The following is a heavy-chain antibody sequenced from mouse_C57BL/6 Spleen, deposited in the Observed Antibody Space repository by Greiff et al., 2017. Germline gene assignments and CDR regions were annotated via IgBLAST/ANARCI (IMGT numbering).Heavy chain of an antibody. CDR2: IWSGGST. CDR3: ARTEYYGRSYAMDY. J-gene: IGHJ4*01. Sequence: VQLVESGPGLVQPSQSLSITCTVSGFSLTSYGVHWVRQSPGKGLEWLGVIWSGGSTDYNAAFISRLSISKDNSKSQVFFKMNSLQADDTAIYYCARTEYYGRSYAMDYWGQGTSVTVSS. D-gene: IGHD1-1*01. CDR1: GFSLTSYG. V-gene: IGHV2-2*01.